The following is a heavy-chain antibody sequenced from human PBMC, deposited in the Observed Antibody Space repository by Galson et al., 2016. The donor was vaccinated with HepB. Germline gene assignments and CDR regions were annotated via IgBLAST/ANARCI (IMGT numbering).Heavy chain of an antibody. V-gene: IGHV3-48*02. J-gene: IGHJ4*02. D-gene: IGHD6-19*01. CDR2: ISSSSNSM. Sequence: SLRLSCAASGFTFSNAWMSWVRQAPGKGLEWISYISSSSNSMYYADSVKGRFTISRDNAKNSLYLQMNSLRDEDTAVYYCVKGAGTNDYWGQGTLVTVSS. CDR3: VKGAGTNDY. CDR1: GFTFSNAW.